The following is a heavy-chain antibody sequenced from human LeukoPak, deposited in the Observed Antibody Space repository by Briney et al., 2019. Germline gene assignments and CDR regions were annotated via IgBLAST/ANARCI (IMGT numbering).Heavy chain of an antibody. CDR3: ARGGNYDYVWGSYRYGDYFDY. J-gene: IGHJ4*02. V-gene: IGHV1-8*01. CDR1: GYTFTSYD. CDR2: MNPNSGNT. Sequence: GASVKVSCKASGYTFTSYDINWVRQATGQGLEWMGWMNPNSGNTGYAQKFQGRVTMTRNTSISTAYMELSSLRSEDTAVYYCARGGNYDYVWGSYRYGDYFDYWGQGTLVTVSS. D-gene: IGHD3-16*02.